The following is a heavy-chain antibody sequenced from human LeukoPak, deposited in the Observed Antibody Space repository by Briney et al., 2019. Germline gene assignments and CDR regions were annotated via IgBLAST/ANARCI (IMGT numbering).Heavy chain of an antibody. J-gene: IGHJ3*02. CDR3: ARKLYSDNSHDAFDI. CDR2: ISSSSTNI. CDR1: GFTFSSYT. V-gene: IGHV3-21*01. D-gene: IGHD1-26*01. Sequence: PGGSLRLSCAASGFTFSSYTMNWVRQAPGKGLEWVSCISSSSTNIYYADSAKGRFTISRDNAKNSLYLQMNSLRAEDTAVYYCARKLYSDNSHDAFDIWGQGTMVIVSS.